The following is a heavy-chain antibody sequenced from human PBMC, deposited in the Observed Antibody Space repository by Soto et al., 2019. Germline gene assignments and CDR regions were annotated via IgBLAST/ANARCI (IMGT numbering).Heavy chain of an antibody. Sequence: PSETLSLTCIVSGGSISSNYWSWIRQPPGKGLEWIGYIYYTGSTNFNPSRKNRAIISVDTSKNQLSLKLSSVTAADTAVYYCARSYPNTIFGVVPSRGLDVWGQGTTVTVSS. CDR1: GGSISSNY. CDR3: ARSYPNTIFGVVPSRGLDV. V-gene: IGHV4-59*01. CDR2: IYYTGST. J-gene: IGHJ6*02. D-gene: IGHD3-3*01.